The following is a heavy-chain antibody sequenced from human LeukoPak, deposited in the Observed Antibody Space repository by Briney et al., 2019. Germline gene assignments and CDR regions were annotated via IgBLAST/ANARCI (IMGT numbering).Heavy chain of an antibody. CDR1: GYSFTSYW. J-gene: IGHJ5*02. V-gene: IGHV5-51*01. CDR2: IYPADSDI. CDR3: ARQEYCSGASCYTWFDP. D-gene: IGHD2-15*01. Sequence: GESLKISCKGSGYSFTSYWISWVRQMPGKGLEWMGIIYPADSDIRYSPSFQGQVTISADKSISTAYLQWNSLKASDTAMYYCARQEYCSGASCYTWFDPWGQGTLVTVSS.